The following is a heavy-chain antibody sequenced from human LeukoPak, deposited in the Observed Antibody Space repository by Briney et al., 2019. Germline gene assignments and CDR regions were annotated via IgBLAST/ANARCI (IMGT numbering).Heavy chain of an antibody. J-gene: IGHJ3*02. CDR1: GYTLTELS. CDR3: ATVGYKKDQHFPFEK. CDR2: FDPEDGET. V-gene: IGHV1-24*01. D-gene: IGHD2-2*02. Sequence: GASVKVSCKVSGYTLTELSMHWVRQAPGKGLEWMGGFDPEDGETVYAQKFQGRVTMTEDTSTDTASMELNSLRSEDTAIYYCATVGYKKDQHFPFEKLGQGTMVTVSS.